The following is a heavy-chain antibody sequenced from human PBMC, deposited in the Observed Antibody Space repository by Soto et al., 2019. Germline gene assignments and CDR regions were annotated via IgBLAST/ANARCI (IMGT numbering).Heavy chain of an antibody. Sequence: ASVKVSCKASGYTFTSYDINWVRQATGQGLEWMGWMNPNSGNTGYAQKFQGRVTMTRNTSISTAYMELSSLRSEDTAVYYCARGDVGITIFGVVGYYYGMDVWGQGTTVTVSS. J-gene: IGHJ6*02. V-gene: IGHV1-8*01. D-gene: IGHD3-3*01. CDR2: MNPNSGNT. CDR1: GYTFTSYD. CDR3: ARGDVGITIFGVVGYYYGMDV.